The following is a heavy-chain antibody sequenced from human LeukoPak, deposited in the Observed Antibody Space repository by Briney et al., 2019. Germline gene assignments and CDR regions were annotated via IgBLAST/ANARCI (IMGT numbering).Heavy chain of an antibody. V-gene: IGHV3-23*01. CDR2: ISGSGGST. CDR1: GLTFSSYG. Sequence: GGSLRLSCAASGLTFSSYGMSWVRQAPGKGLEWVSAISGSGGSTYYADSVKGRFTISRDNSKNTLYLQMNSLRAEDTAVYYCAKRIRVNWFDPWGQGTLVTVSS. CDR3: AKRIRVNWFDP. J-gene: IGHJ5*02.